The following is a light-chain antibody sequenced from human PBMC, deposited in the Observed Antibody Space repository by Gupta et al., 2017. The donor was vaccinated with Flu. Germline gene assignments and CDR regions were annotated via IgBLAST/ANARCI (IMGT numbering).Light chain of an antibody. CDR2: GAS. CDR3: QQYGSSPAGS. V-gene: IGKV3-20*01. CDR1: QSVSSSY. Sequence: ELVLTQSPGTLSLSPGERATLSCRASQSVSSSYLAWYQQKPGQAPRLLIYGASSRATGIPDRFSSSGSGTDFTLTISRLEPEDVAVYYCQQYGSSPAGSFGQGTKLEIK. J-gene: IGKJ2*04.